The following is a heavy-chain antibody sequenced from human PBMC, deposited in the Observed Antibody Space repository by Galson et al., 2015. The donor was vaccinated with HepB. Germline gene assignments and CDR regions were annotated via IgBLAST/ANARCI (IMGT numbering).Heavy chain of an antibody. J-gene: IGHJ4*02. CDR2: ISGSGGIT. Sequence: SLRLSCAASGFTFISYAMTWVRQAPGKGLEWVSGISGSGGITYYADSVKGRFTISRDNSKNTLYLQMNSLRAEDTAVYYCARPTTHDDYWGQGTLVTVSS. D-gene: IGHD1-7*01. CDR1: GFTFISYA. CDR3: ARPTTHDDY. V-gene: IGHV3-23*01.